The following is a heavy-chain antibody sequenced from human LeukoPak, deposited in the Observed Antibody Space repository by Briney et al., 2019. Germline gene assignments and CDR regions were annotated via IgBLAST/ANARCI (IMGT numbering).Heavy chain of an antibody. CDR2: ISAYNGNT. J-gene: IGHJ6*03. D-gene: IGHD2-2*01. CDR3: ARPLFVVGYMDV. Sequence: ASVKVSCKASGYTFTSYGISWVRQAPGQGLEWVGWISAYNGNTNYAQKLQGRVTMTTDTSTSTAYMELRSLRSDDTAVYYCARPLFVVGYMDVWGKGTTVTVSS. CDR1: GYTFTSYG. V-gene: IGHV1-18*01.